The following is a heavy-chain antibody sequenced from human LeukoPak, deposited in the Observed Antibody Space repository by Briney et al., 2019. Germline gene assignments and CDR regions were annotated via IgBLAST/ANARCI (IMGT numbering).Heavy chain of an antibody. V-gene: IGHV1-46*01. D-gene: IGHD3-3*01. Sequence: ASVKVSCKASGYTFTSYYMHWVRQAPGQGLEWMGIINPSGGSTSYAQKFQGRVTMTTDTSTSTAYMELRSLRSDDTAVYYCARDYDFWSGYAACDYWGQGTLVTVSS. CDR3: ARDYDFWSGYAACDY. J-gene: IGHJ4*02. CDR1: GYTFTSYY. CDR2: INPSGGST.